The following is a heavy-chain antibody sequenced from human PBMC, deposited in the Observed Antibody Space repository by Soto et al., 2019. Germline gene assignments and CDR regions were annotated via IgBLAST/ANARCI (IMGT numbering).Heavy chain of an antibody. Sequence: EVQLVESGGGLVQPGGSLRLSCAASGFTFSSYEMNWVRQAPGKGLEWASYISSSGSTIYYADSVKGRFTISRDNAKNSLYLQMNSLRAEDTAVYYCARGSSRDGYNRRDYWGQGTLVTVSS. CDR1: GFTFSSYE. J-gene: IGHJ4*02. V-gene: IGHV3-48*03. D-gene: IGHD2-2*01. CDR2: ISSSGSTI. CDR3: ARGSSRDGYNRRDY.